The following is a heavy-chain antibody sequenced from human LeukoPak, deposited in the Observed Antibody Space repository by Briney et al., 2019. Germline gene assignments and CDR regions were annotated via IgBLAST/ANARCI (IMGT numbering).Heavy chain of an antibody. Sequence: GGSLRLSCAASGFTFSSYGMHWVRQAPGKGLEWVAIISYDGSNKYYADSVKGRFTISRDNSKNTLYLQMNSLRAEDTAVYYCAKDWLSNYLSDYWGQGTLVTVSS. D-gene: IGHD1-7*01. J-gene: IGHJ4*02. CDR2: ISYDGSNK. CDR1: GFTFSSYG. V-gene: IGHV3-30*18. CDR3: AKDWLSNYLSDY.